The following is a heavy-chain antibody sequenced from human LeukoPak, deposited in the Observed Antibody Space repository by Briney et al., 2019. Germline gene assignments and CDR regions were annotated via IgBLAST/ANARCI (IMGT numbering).Heavy chain of an antibody. Sequence: GGSLRLSCAASGFTFDDYAMHWVRQTPGKGLEWISGISWDSGNIGYADSVKGRFTISRDNAKNSLYLQMNSLRSEDTALYYCAKGRQYRSSTELAYWGQGTLVTVSS. V-gene: IGHV3-9*01. D-gene: IGHD6-6*01. CDR1: GFTFDDYA. J-gene: IGHJ4*02. CDR3: AKGRQYRSSTELAY. CDR2: ISWDSGNI.